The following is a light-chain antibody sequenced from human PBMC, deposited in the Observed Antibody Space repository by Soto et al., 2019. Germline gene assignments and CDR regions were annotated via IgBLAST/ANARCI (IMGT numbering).Light chain of an antibody. CDR3: HQYDNWWT. Sequence: ELVMTQSPDTLPVSPWERATLLCRASQSVRNNLAWYQQKPGQAPRLLIYGVSTRATGVPARFSGSGSGTDFTLTISSLQPEDFAVYYCHQYDNWWTFGQGTKVDIK. V-gene: IGKV3-15*01. CDR1: QSVRNN. J-gene: IGKJ1*01. CDR2: GVS.